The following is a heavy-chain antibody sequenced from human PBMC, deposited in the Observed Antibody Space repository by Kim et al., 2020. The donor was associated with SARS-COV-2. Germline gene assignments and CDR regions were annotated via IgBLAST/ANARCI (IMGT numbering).Heavy chain of an antibody. CDR3: ARSVFGDHY. D-gene: IGHD3-10*02. V-gene: IGHV3-7*01. J-gene: IGHJ4*02. Sequence: GGSLRLSCAASGFTFSHDWMTWVRQAPGKGLEWVANINQDGSESYYVDSVKGRFTISRDNAKNSLYLQMNSLRVEDTAVYYCARSVFGDHYWGQGTLV. CDR1: GFTFSHDW. CDR2: INQDGSES.